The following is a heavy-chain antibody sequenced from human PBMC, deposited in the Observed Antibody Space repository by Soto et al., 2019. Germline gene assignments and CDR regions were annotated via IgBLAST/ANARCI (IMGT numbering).Heavy chain of an antibody. V-gene: IGHV3-23*01. CDR3: AKDVGGHYCTPTSCLYFFHS. Sequence: EVQLLESGGGLVQPGGSLRLSCAASGFSFNNYAMNWVRQAPGQGLEWVSTISDSGSTYYADSVKGRFTISRDNSKNTLYRQMKSLRAEDTAVYFCAKDVGGHYCTPTSCLYFFHSWGRGTLVTVSS. J-gene: IGHJ4*02. D-gene: IGHD2-2*01. CDR1: GFSFNNYA. CDR2: ISDSGST.